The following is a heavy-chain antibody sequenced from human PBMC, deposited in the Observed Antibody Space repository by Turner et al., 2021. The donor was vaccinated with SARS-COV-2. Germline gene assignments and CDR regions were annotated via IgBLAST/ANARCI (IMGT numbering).Heavy chain of an antibody. CDR2: ILNTFNT. V-gene: IGHV3-23*01. J-gene: IGHJ4*02. CDR3: AKDHYGSNDY. D-gene: IGHD3-10*01. CDR1: GLTFSNYG. Sequence: EVQLSVSGGGLVQPGGSLTRSCAASGLTFSNYGMSWIQQAPKKGLEWVSTILNTFNTYYADSVNRRFTISKDNSNNMLFLQINSLRAEDTAKYYCAKDHYGSNDYWGQGTLVTVSS.